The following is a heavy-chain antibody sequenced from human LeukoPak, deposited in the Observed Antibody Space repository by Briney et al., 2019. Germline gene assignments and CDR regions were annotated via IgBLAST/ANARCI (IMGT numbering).Heavy chain of an antibody. CDR1: GFTFSSYG. CDR3: ARDLGSWGTDY. CDR2: IWYGGSNK. V-gene: IGHV3-33*01. Sequence: GRSLRLSCAASGFTFSSYGMHWVRQAPGKGLEWVAVIWYGGSNKYYADSVKGRFTISRDNSKNTLYLQMNSLRAEDTAVYYCARDLGSWGTDYWGQGTLVTVSS. D-gene: IGHD6-13*01. J-gene: IGHJ4*02.